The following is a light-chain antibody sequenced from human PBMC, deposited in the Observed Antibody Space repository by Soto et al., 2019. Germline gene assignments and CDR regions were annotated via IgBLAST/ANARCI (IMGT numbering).Light chain of an antibody. Sequence: DIVLTQTPLSSPVTLGQPASISCRSSQSLVYSDGNTYLSWLHQRPGQPPRLLIYRVSNRFPGGPDRFSGSGAGTDFTLKISRVEAEDVGVCYCVQFAQFPRTFGQGTEVEI. CDR1: QSLVYSDGNTY. J-gene: IGKJ1*01. V-gene: IGKV2-24*01. CDR2: RVS. CDR3: VQFAQFPRT.